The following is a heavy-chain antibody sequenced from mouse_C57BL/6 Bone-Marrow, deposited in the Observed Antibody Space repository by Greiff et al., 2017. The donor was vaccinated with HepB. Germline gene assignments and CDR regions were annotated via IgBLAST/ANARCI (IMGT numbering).Heavy chain of an antibody. Sequence: VQLQQSGAELVKPGASVKLSCKASGYTFTSYWMHWVKQRPGQGLEWIGMIHPNSGSTNYNEKFKSKATLTVDKSSSTAYMQLSSLTSEDSAVYYCARDHYYSNHGDYWGQGTTLTVSS. CDR3: ARDHYYSNHGDY. D-gene: IGHD2-5*01. V-gene: IGHV1-64*01. CDR2: IHPNSGST. CDR1: GYTFTSYW. J-gene: IGHJ2*01.